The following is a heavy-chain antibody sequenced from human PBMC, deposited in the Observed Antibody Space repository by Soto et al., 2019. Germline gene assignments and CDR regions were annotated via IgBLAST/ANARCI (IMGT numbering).Heavy chain of an antibody. V-gene: IGHV3-33*01. Sequence: GGSLRLSCAASGFTFDRYGMHWVRQAPGKGLEGVAVIWYDGSNKYYTDSVMGRFTISRDNSKNTLFLQMNSLRAEDTAVYSCARDGSGGSYYRFAYWGRGTLVTVSS. CDR1: GFTFDRYG. CDR2: IWYDGSNK. J-gene: IGHJ4*02. D-gene: IGHD1-26*01. CDR3: ARDGSGGSYYRFAY.